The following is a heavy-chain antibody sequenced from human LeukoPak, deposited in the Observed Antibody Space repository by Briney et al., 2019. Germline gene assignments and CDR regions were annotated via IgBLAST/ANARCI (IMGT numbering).Heavy chain of an antibody. V-gene: IGHV4-39*07. D-gene: IGHD3-10*01. Sequence: SETLSLTCTVSGGSISSSSYYWGWIRQPPGKGLEWIGSIYYSGSTYYNPSLKSRVTISVDTSKNQFSLKLSSVTAADTAVYYCACTGGMVRGVTWFDPWGQGTLVTVSS. J-gene: IGHJ5*02. CDR1: GGSISSSSYY. CDR2: IYYSGST. CDR3: ACTGGMVRGVTWFDP.